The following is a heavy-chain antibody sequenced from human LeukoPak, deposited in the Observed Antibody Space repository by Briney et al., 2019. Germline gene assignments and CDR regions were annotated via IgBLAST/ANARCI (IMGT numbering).Heavy chain of an antibody. D-gene: IGHD3-10*01. V-gene: IGHV4-61*03. CDR1: GGSVSSSSYY. CDR2: IDYSGST. Sequence: SETLSLTCTVSGGSVSSSSYYWSWIRQPPGKGLEWIGYIDYSGSTSYNPSLKSRVTISVDTSKNHFSLKLRYVTAADTAVYYCARDRIREFDYWGQGTLVTVSS. J-gene: IGHJ4*02. CDR3: ARDRIREFDY.